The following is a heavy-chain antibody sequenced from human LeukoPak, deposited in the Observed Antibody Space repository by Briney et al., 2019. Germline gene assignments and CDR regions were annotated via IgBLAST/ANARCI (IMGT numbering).Heavy chain of an antibody. J-gene: IGHJ4*01. CDR3: ARGYCSTSPGYFDS. CDR2: TYYMSKWYN. Sequence: SQTLSLTCAISGDSVSSNSAAWNWIRQSPSGGLEWLGRTYYMSKWYNDFAVSVRSRITINPDTSKNQFSLQLSSVTPEDTAVYYCARGYCSTSPGYFDSWGQGTPVTVSS. V-gene: IGHV6-1*01. D-gene: IGHD2-8*02. CDR1: GDSVSSNSAA.